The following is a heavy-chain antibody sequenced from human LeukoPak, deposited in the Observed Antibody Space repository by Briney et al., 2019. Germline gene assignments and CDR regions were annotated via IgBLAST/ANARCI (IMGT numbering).Heavy chain of an antibody. CDR3: ARGGYYDSSGYSNNWFDP. CDR2: ISAYNGNT. Sequence: ASVKVSCKASGYTFTSYGISWVRQAPGQGLEWMGWISAYNGNTNYAQKLQGRVTMTTDTSTSTAYMELRSLRSDDTAVYYCARGGYYDSSGYSNNWFDPWGQGTLVTVSS. V-gene: IGHV1-18*01. J-gene: IGHJ5*02. D-gene: IGHD3-22*01. CDR1: GYTFTSYG.